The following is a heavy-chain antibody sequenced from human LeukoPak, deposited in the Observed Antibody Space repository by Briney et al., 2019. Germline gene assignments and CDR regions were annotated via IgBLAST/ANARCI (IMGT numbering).Heavy chain of an antibody. CDR1: GGSVSSGSYY. CDR2: IYYSGST. V-gene: IGHV4-61*01. D-gene: IGHD6-19*01. Sequence: AESLSLTCTVSGGSVSSGSYYWSWIRQPPGKGLESIVYIYYSGSTNYNPSLKSRLTISVDTSKHQFSLKLSSVTAADTAVYYCARRTYSSGWSNFDYWGQGTLVTVSS. CDR3: ARRTYSSGWSNFDY. J-gene: IGHJ4*02.